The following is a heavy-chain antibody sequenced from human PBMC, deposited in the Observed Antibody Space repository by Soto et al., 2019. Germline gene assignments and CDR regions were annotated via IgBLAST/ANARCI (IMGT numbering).Heavy chain of an antibody. Sequence: QVQLVESGGGVVQPGRSLRLSCAASGSSFSSYGIHWVSQVPGKGLEWVAVISYDGTYKHYADSVKGRFTFSRDNSKNTVYLQMNSLRDEDTAVYYCAKDRGYYSSSWPVYWGQGTLVTVSS. J-gene: IGHJ4*02. CDR1: GSSFSSYG. D-gene: IGHD6-13*01. V-gene: IGHV3-30*18. CDR2: ISYDGTYK. CDR3: AKDRGYYSSSWPVY.